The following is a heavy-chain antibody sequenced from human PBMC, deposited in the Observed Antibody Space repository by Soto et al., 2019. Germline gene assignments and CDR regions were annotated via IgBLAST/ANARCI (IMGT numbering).Heavy chain of an antibody. CDR1: GYTFTSYA. V-gene: IGHV1-3*01. CDR2: INAGNGNT. Sequence: QVQLVQSGAEVKKPGASVKVSCKASGYTFTSYAMHWVRQAPGQRLEWMGWINAGNGNTKYSQKFQGRVTITRDTAASTAYMELSSLRSEDTAVYYCARGYSSSWYDYWGQGTLVTVSS. CDR3: ARGYSSSWYDY. J-gene: IGHJ4*02. D-gene: IGHD6-13*01.